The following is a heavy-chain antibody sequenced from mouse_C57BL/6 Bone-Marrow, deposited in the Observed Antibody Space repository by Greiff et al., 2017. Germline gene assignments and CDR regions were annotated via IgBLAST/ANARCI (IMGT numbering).Heavy chain of an antibody. CDR1: GYTFTDYY. J-gene: IGHJ4*01. D-gene: IGHD1-1*01. V-gene: IGHV1-19*01. CDR3: AREGYYGSSYGAMDY. Sequence: EVQLQQSGPVLVKPGASVKMSCKASGYTFTDYYMNWVKQSHGKSLEWIGVINPYNGGTSYNQKFKGKATLTVDKSSSTAYMELNSLTSEDSAVYYCAREGYYGSSYGAMDYWGQGTSVTVSS. CDR2: INPYNGGT.